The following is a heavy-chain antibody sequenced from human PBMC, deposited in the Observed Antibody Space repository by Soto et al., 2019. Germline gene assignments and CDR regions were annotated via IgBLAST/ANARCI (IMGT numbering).Heavy chain of an antibody. CDR2: IKSKGGGEKK. J-gene: IGHJ5*02. CDR1: GLKFSDAW. CDR3: AWDNSGRFRTNH. V-gene: IGHV3-15*07. D-gene: IGHD4-4*01. Sequence: EVQLVESGGGLVKPGDSLRLSCAVSGLKFSDAWMNWVRQAPGKGLEWVGRIKSKGGGEKKDYAAPVKGRFAISRDDSRDTLYLQMNSLKIEETAVYYCAWDNSGRFRTNHWGQGTLVTVS.